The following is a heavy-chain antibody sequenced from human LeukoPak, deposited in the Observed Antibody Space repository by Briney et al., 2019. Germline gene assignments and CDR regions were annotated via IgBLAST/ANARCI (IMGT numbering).Heavy chain of an antibody. D-gene: IGHD3-10*01. V-gene: IGHV3-13*01. CDR2: IATAGDT. CDR3: ARGHFYGSTHAFDI. J-gene: IGHJ3*02. CDR1: GFTFSGYD. Sequence: GGSLRLSCAASGFTFSGYDMHWVRQATGKGLEWVSAIATAGDTYYPGSVKGRFTISRENAKNSLYLQMNSLRAGDTAVYYCARGHFYGSTHAFDIWGQGTMVSVSA.